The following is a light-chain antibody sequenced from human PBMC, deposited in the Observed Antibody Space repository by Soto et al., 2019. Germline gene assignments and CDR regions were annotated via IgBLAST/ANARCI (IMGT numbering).Light chain of an antibody. V-gene: IGLV1-44*01. CDR3: AAWDDSLNGVV. CDR2: SNY. J-gene: IGLJ2*01. Sequence: QSVLTQPPSASGTPGQRVTISCSGSTSNIGRNTVHWYQQLPGTAPKLLIYSNYQRPSGVPARFSGSKSGTSASLAISGLQSEDEADYYCAAWDDSLNGVVFGGGTKVTFL. CDR1: TSNIGRNT.